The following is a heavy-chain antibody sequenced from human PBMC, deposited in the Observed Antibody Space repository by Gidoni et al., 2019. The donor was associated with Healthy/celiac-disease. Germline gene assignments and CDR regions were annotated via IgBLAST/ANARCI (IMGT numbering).Heavy chain of an antibody. CDR2: IYWDDDK. CDR3: ASDWAVAGTGWFDP. V-gene: IGHV2-5*02. J-gene: IGHJ5*02. Sequence: QITLKESGPTLVKPTQTLTLTCTFSGFSLSTSGVGVGWIRQPPGKALEWLALIYWDDDKRYSPSLKSMLTITKDTSNNQVVLTMTNMYPVDTATYSCASDWAVAGTGWFDPWGQGTLVTVSS. CDR1: GFSLSTSGVG. D-gene: IGHD6-19*01.